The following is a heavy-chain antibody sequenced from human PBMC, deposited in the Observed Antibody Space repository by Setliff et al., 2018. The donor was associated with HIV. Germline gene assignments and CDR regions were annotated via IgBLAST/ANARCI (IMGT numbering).Heavy chain of an antibody. D-gene: IGHD2-15*01. CDR1: GFTFDDYA. Sequence: GGSLRLSCAASGFTFDDYAMHWVRQAPGKGLVWVFGMNTDGSSTRYADSVKGRFTISRDNAKNTLYLQMNSLRVEDTAVYYCARCPRYCSGSGCDPQYSHMDVWGQGTTVTVSS. CDR2: MNTDGSST. J-gene: IGHJ6*03. CDR3: ARCPRYCSGSGCDPQYSHMDV. V-gene: IGHV3-74*01.